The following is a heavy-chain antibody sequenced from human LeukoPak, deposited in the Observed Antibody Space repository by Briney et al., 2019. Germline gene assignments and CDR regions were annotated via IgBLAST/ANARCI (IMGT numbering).Heavy chain of an antibody. CDR2: INAYNGNT. Sequence: ASVKVSCKASGYTFTSYGISWVRQAPGQGLEWMGWINAYNGNTNYAQKLQGRVTMTTDTSTSTAYMELRSLRSDDTAVEYCARDGSGSYYSYYYYYMDVWGKGTTVTVFS. CDR1: GYTFTSYG. D-gene: IGHD3-10*01. CDR3: ARDGSGSYYSYYYYYMDV. J-gene: IGHJ6*03. V-gene: IGHV1-18*01.